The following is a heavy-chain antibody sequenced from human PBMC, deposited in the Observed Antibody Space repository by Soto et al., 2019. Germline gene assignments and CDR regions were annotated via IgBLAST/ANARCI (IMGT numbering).Heavy chain of an antibody. V-gene: IGHV3-30-3*01. J-gene: IGHJ5*02. CDR2: ISYDGSNK. CDR3: ARDMAPMAAAGSIVPRHP. CDR1: GFTFSSYA. D-gene: IGHD6-13*01. Sequence: QVQLVESGGGVVQPGRSLRLSCAASGFTFSSYAMHWVRQAPGKGLEWVAVISYDGSNKYYADSVKGRFTISRDNSKNKMYLQMNSLRAEDTAVYYGARDMAPMAAAGSIVPRHPWGQGTLVTVSS.